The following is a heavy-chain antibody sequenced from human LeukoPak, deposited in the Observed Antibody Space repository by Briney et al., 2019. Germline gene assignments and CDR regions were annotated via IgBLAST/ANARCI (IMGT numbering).Heavy chain of an antibody. D-gene: IGHD6-13*01. Sequence: GGSLRLSCAASGFMITSYWMAWVRQAPGKGLQWVAHINPDGSETYYVDSVKGRFTISRDNAENSLYLQMNSLRAEDTAVYYCARAAIAAARIYYYMDVWGKGTTVTVSS. J-gene: IGHJ6*03. CDR1: GFMITSYW. CDR2: INPDGSET. CDR3: ARAAIAAARIYYYMDV. V-gene: IGHV3-7*01.